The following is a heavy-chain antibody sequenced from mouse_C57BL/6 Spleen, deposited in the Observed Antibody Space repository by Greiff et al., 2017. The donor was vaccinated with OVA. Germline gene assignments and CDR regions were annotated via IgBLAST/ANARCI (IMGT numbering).Heavy chain of an antibody. D-gene: IGHD2-5*01. V-gene: IGHV1-55*01. CDR1: GYTFTSYW. CDR3: ARSYYSNYGFAY. Sequence: QVQLQQPGAELVKPGASVKMSCKASGYTFTSYWITWVKQRPGHGLEWIGDIYPGSGSTNYNETFKSKATLTVDTSSSTAYMQLSSLTSEDSAVYYCARSYYSNYGFAYWGQGTLVTVSA. J-gene: IGHJ3*01. CDR2: IYPGSGST.